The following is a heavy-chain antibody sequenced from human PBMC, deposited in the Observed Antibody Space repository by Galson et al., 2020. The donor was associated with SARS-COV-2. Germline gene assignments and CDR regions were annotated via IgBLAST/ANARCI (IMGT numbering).Heavy chain of an antibody. J-gene: IGHJ4*02. CDR1: GYSFTNYW. D-gene: IGHD3-10*01. CDR2: LYPGDSDT. CDR3: ARRSRGVHTQNDFDY. V-gene: IGHV5-51*01. Sequence: HGESLKISCKGSGYSFTNYWIAWVRQMPGKGLEWMGILYPGDSDTRYSPSFQGQVTISADKSITTAYLQWSSLKASDTAMYYCARRSRGVHTQNDFDYWGQGTLVTVSS.